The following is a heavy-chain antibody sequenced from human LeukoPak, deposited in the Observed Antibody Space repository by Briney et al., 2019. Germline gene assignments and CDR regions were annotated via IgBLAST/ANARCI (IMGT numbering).Heavy chain of an antibody. Sequence: SETLSLTCAVSSYSTSSGYYWGWIRQPPGKGLEWIASIYHSGKTHYNPSLKSRVTLSVDTSKNQFSLKLSSVTAADTAVYYCARLINDYGDLNYFDYWGQGTLVTVSS. CDR3: ARLINDYGDLNYFDY. D-gene: IGHD4-17*01. V-gene: IGHV4-38-2*01. CDR2: IYHSGKT. J-gene: IGHJ4*02. CDR1: SYSTSSGYY.